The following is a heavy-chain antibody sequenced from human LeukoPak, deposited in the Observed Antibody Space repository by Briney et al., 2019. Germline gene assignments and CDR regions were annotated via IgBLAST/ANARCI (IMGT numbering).Heavy chain of an antibody. CDR1: GFTFSSYA. CDR3: ARGYCSGGSCDPLDY. CDR2: ISYDGSNK. D-gene: IGHD2-15*01. J-gene: IGHJ4*02. Sequence: PGGSLRLSCAASGFTFSSYAMHWVRLAPGKGLEWVAVISYDGSNKYYADSVKGRFTISRDNSKNTLYLQMNSLRAEDTAVYYCARGYCSGGSCDPLDYWGQGTLVTVSS. V-gene: IGHV3-30*04.